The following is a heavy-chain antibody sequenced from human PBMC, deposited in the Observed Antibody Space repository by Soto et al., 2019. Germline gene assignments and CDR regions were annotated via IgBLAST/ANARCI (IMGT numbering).Heavy chain of an antibody. D-gene: IGHD5-12*01. Sequence: ASVKVSCKASGYTFSNYYMHWVRQAPGQGLEWMGIINPSGGSTSYGQKFQGRVTMTRDTSTSTVCMELSTLRSEDTAVYYCARDRDGYNGAFDYWGQGTLVTVSS. J-gene: IGHJ4*02. CDR3: ARDRDGYNGAFDY. CDR2: INPSGGST. CDR1: GYTFSNYY. V-gene: IGHV1-46*03.